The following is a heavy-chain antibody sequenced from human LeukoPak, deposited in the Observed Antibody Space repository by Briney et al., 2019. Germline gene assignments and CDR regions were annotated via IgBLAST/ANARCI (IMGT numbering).Heavy chain of an antibody. J-gene: IGHJ3*02. Sequence: SETLSLTCTVSGGSVSSYYWSWIRQPAGKGLEWIGHIYSSGITNYNPSLKSRVTISLDKSKNQFSLKLSSVTAADTAIYYCTRDPSYYYALGDIWGQGTMVTASS. V-gene: IGHV4-4*07. CDR2: IYSSGIT. D-gene: IGHD3-10*01. CDR1: GGSVSSYY. CDR3: TRDPSYYYALGDI.